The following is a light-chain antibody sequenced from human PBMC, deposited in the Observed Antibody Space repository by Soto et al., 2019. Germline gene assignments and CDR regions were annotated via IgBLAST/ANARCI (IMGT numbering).Light chain of an antibody. Sequence: DIQMTQSPSSLSASVGDRVTITCRASKGISNYLAWYQQKPGEVPKLLISAASTLQSGVPSRFSGSGSGTDFTLTISSLQPEDVATYYCHKYNSAPRTFGQGTKVEI. CDR2: AAS. J-gene: IGKJ1*01. V-gene: IGKV1-27*01. CDR3: HKYNSAPRT. CDR1: KGISNY.